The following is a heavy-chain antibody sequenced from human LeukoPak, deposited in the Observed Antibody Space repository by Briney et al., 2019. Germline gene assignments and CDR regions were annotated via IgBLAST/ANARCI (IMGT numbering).Heavy chain of an antibody. V-gene: IGHV1-46*01. CDR3: ARGYCSSTSCSPFDY. D-gene: IGHD2-2*01. J-gene: IGHJ4*02. Sequence: ASVKVSCKASGYTFTSYYMNWVRQAPGQGLEWMGIINPSGGSTSYAQKFQGRVTITADESTSTAYMELSSLRSEDTAVYYCARGYCSSTSCSPFDYWGQGTLVTVSS. CDR1: GYTFTSYY. CDR2: INPSGGST.